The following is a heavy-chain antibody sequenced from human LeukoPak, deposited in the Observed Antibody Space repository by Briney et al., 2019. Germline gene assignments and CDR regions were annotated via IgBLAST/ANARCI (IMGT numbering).Heavy chain of an antibody. D-gene: IGHD2-2*01. CDR3: ARDNIVVVPAARYYMDV. CDR1: GGFFSGYY. V-gene: IGHV4-34*01. J-gene: IGHJ6*03. CDR2: INHSGST. Sequence: MPSETLSLTCAVYGGFFSGYYWSWIRQPPGKGLEWIGEINHSGSTNYNPSLKSRVTISVDTSKNQFSLKLSSVTAADTAVYYCARDNIVVVPAARYYMDVWGKGTTVTVSS.